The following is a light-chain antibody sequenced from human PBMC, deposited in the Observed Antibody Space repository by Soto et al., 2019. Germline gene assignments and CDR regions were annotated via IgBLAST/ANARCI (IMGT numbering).Light chain of an antibody. Sequence: QSALTQPASVSGSPGQSITISCTATASDVGDYNYVSWFQRYPGKAPKLMIYDVSSRPSGVSNRFSGSKSGNTASLTISGLQAEDEADYYCSSYTSTRTHVIFGGGTKLTVL. J-gene: IGLJ2*01. CDR2: DVS. V-gene: IGLV2-14*01. CDR1: ASDVGDYNY. CDR3: SSYTSTRTHVI.